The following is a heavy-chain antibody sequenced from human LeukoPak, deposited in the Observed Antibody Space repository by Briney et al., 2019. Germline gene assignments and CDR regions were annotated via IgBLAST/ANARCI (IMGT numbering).Heavy chain of an antibody. CDR1: GDSVSSNSAA. V-gene: IGHV6-1*01. D-gene: IGHD6-13*01. J-gene: IGHJ6*02. Sequence: SQTLSLTCAISGDSVSSNSAAWNWIRQSPSRGLEWLGRTYYRSKWYNDYAVSVKSRITINPDTSKNQFSLQLNSVTPEDTAVYYCARDIYLLWPRSPDNQRIAAAVTEQAVPYYYYGMDVWGQGTTVTVSS. CDR3: ARDIYLLWPRSPDNQRIAAAVTEQAVPYYYYGMDV. CDR2: TYYRSKWYN.